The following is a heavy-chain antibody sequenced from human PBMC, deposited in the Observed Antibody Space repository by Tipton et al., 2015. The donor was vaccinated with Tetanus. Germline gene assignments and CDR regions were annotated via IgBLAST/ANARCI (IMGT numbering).Heavy chain of an antibody. Sequence: SLRLSCEGSGFTFSSYAMSWVRQAPGKGLEWVSGISGSGGSTYYADSVQGRITIFRDNSKSTVYLEINSLRAEVTAVYYCAIETKHYDRSGYYYVLEDWGQGARVTVSS. CDR1: GFTFSSYA. J-gene: IGHJ4*02. CDR2: ISGSGGST. D-gene: IGHD3-22*01. V-gene: IGHV3-23*01. CDR3: AIETKHYDRSGYYYVLED.